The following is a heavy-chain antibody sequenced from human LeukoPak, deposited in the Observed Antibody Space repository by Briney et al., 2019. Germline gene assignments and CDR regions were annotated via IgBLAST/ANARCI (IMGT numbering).Heavy chain of an antibody. J-gene: IGHJ5*02. D-gene: IGHD3-22*01. V-gene: IGHV4-59*01. CDR3: ARETYYYDSSGYPAGRWFDH. CDR1: GGSISSYY. Sequence: KPSETLSLTCTVSGGSISSYYWSWIRQPPGKGLEWIGYIYYSGRTNYNPSLKSRVTISVDTSKNHFSLKLSSVTAADTAVYYCARETYYYDSSGYPAGRWFDHWGQGTLVTVSS. CDR2: IYYSGRT.